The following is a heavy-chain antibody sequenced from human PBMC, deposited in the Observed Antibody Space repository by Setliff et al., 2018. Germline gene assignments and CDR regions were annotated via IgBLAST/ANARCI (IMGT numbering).Heavy chain of an antibody. CDR2: IYTSWST. D-gene: IGHD3-3*01. J-gene: IGHJ6*03. CDR1: DDSISSRHYY. CDR3: VRMSGFQYMDV. V-gene: IGHV4-61*09. Sequence: PSQTLSLTCTVSDDSISSRHYYWSWIRQPAGKGLEWLGQIYTSWSTNYNPSLKGRATLSIDASKRQFSLKLTSVTAADTAVYYCVRMSGFQYMDVWGKGTTVTVSS.